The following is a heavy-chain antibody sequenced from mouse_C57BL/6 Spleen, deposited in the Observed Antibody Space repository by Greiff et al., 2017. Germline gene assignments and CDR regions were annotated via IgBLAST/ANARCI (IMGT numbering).Heavy chain of an antibody. CDR1: GYTFTSYW. J-gene: IGHJ3*01. CDR2: IDPSDSYT. Sequence: QVQLQQPGAELVRPGTSVKLSCKASGYTFTSYWMHWVKQRPGQGLEWIGVIDPSDSYTNYNQKFKGKATLTVDTSSSTAYMQLSSLTSEDSAVYYCARGRVPAYWGQGTLVTVSA. CDR3: ARGRVPAY. V-gene: IGHV1-59*01.